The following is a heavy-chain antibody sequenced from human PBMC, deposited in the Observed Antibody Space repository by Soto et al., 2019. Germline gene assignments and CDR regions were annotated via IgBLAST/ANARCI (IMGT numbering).Heavy chain of an antibody. J-gene: IGHJ5*02. CDR3: ARDRLFHNWFDP. V-gene: IGHV3-11*06. D-gene: IGHD2-15*01. CDR2: ISSSSSYT. Sequence: GGALRPSCAASGFASSDYYMIWIRQAPGKGLEWVSYISSSSSYTNYADSVKGRLTISRDNAKNSLYLQMNSLRAEDTAVYYCARDRLFHNWFDPWGQGTLVTVSS. CDR1: GFASSDYY.